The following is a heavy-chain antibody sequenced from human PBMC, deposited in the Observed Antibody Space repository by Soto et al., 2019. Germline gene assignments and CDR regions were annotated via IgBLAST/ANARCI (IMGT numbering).Heavy chain of an antibody. Sequence: SETLSLTCTVSGGSISSNYWTWIRQPPGKGLEWIGYVYNSGSTNYNPSLKSRVTISEETSKSQFSLKVNSMTAADTAVYYCARYRREAVAGYTLDNWGQGILVTVSS. CDR3: ARYRREAVAGYTLDN. CDR2: VYNSGST. J-gene: IGHJ4*02. D-gene: IGHD6-13*01. CDR1: GGSISSNY. V-gene: IGHV4-59*01.